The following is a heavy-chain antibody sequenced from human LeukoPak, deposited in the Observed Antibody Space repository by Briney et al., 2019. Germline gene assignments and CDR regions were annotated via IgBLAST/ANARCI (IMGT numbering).Heavy chain of an antibody. D-gene: IGHD6-13*01. Sequence: GGSLRLFCAASGFTFSSYGMHWVRQAPGKGLEWVAVISYDGSNKYYADSVKGRFTIPRDNSKNTLYLQMNSLRAEDTAVYYCAKDRGQQPILDAFDIWGQGTMVTVSS. CDR2: ISYDGSNK. CDR1: GFTFSSYG. J-gene: IGHJ3*02. CDR3: AKDRGQQPILDAFDI. V-gene: IGHV3-30*18.